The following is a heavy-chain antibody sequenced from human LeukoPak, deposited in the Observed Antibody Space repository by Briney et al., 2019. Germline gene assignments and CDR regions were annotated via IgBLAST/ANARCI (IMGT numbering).Heavy chain of an antibody. J-gene: IGHJ3*02. V-gene: IGHV1-8*01. CDR3: VRIDYSNAFDI. Sequence: ASVKVSCKASRYTFTNFDINWVRQATGQGLEWMGWMNPKTGNTGSAQNLQGRVTITGNTSISTAYMELSSLRSEDTAVYHCVRIDYSNAFDIWGQGTMVTVSS. CDR2: MNPKTGNT. CDR1: RYTFTNFD. D-gene: IGHD4-11*01.